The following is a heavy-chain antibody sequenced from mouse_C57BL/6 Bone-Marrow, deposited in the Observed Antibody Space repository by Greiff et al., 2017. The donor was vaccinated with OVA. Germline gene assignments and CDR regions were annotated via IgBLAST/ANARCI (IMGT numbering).Heavy chain of an antibody. Sequence: LVESGAELVRPGASVKLSCTASGFNIKDDYMHWVKQRPEQGLEWIGWIDPENGDTEYASKFQGKATITADTSSNTAYLQLSSLTSEDTAVYYCTGGITTVNYWGQGTTLTVSS. J-gene: IGHJ2*01. D-gene: IGHD1-1*01. CDR2: IDPENGDT. V-gene: IGHV14-4*01. CDR1: GFNIKDDY. CDR3: TGGITTVNY.